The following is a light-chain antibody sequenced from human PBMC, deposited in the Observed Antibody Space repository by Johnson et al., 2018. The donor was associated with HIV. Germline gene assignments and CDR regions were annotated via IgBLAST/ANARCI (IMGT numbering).Light chain of an antibody. CDR3: GTWDTSLSVYV. CDR1: SSNIGNNY. V-gene: IGLV1-51*02. CDR2: ENN. J-gene: IGLJ1*01. Sequence: QSVLTQPPSVSAAPGQKVSISCSGSSSNIGNNYVSWHQQLPGTAPKLLIYENNKRPSGIPDRFSGSKSDTSATLGITGRQTGDEAEYYCGTWDTSLSVYVFGTGTKVTVL.